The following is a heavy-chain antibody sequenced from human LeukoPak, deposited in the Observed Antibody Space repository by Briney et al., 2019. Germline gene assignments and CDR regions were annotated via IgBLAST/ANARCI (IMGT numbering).Heavy chain of an antibody. V-gene: IGHV4-34*01. CDR3: ARGGPLRYYYDSSGQEILDY. J-gene: IGHJ4*02. Sequence: SETLSLTCAVYGGSFSGYYWSWIRQPPGKGLEWIGEINHSGSTNYNPSLKSRVTISVDTSKNQFSLKLSSVTAADTAVYYCARGGPLRYYYDSSGQEILDYWGQGTLVTVSS. CDR1: GGSFSGYY. D-gene: IGHD3-22*01. CDR2: INHSGST.